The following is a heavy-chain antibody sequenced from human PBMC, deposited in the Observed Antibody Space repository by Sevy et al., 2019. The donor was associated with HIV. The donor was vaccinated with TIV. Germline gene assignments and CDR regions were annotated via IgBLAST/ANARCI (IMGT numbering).Heavy chain of an antibody. Sequence: GGSLRLSCAVSGFTVRSNYMTWVRQAPGKGLEWVSVIFSGGSTYYADSVKGRFTISRDNSRNTLSLQMNSLRAEDTAVYYCARGMILEGSWCGMDVWGQGTTVTVSS. D-gene: IGHD3-3*01. J-gene: IGHJ6*02. CDR2: IFSGGST. V-gene: IGHV3-53*01. CDR3: ARGMILEGSWCGMDV. CDR1: GFTVRSNY.